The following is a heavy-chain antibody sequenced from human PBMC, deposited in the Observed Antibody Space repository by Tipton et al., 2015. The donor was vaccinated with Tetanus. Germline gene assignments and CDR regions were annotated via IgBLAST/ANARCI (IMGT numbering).Heavy chain of an antibody. V-gene: IGHV3-30*15. Sequence: SLRLSCAASGFSFSDYGMHWVRQAPGKGLEWVAGMSFDGSSESYADSVRGRFTISRDNFRNTLSLQMRGLGADDTAVYYCARDAGYRRNGFDFWGQGTLGTVSS. D-gene: IGHD1-1*01. CDR3: ARDAGYRRNGFDF. CDR2: MSFDGSSE. CDR1: GFSFSDYG. J-gene: IGHJ4*02.